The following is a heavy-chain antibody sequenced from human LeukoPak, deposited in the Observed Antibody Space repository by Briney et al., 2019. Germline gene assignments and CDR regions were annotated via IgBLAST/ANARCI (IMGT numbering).Heavy chain of an antibody. V-gene: IGHV3-53*01. CDR2: IYSGGTT. D-gene: IGHD3-22*01. Sequence: PGGSLRRSAAGSGINGSSNYMSWVGQAPGKGLKWVSVIYSGGTTYYAASVKGRFTISRDNSKNTLYLQMNGLRAEDTAVYYCARGTRRFYSDSSGFAGDYYYYYMDVWGKGTTVIVSS. CDR1: GINGSSNY. J-gene: IGHJ6*03. CDR3: ARGTRRFYSDSSGFAGDYYYYYMDV.